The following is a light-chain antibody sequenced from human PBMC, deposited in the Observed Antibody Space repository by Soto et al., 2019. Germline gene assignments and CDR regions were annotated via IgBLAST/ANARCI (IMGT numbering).Light chain of an antibody. J-gene: IGKJ1*01. Sequence: DIVMTHSPATLSVSQGERANLSFRSSQSVSNNLAWYQQKPGQAPRLLIYDASNRATGIPARFSGSGSGTDFTLTISSLEPEDFAVYYCQQRSNWPPWTFGQGTKVDIK. CDR1: QSVSNN. CDR3: QQRSNWPPWT. CDR2: DAS. V-gene: IGKV3-11*01.